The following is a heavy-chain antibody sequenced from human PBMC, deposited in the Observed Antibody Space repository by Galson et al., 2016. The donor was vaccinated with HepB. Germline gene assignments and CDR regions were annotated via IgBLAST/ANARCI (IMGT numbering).Heavy chain of an antibody. CDR2: IRNRVSSFST. V-gene: IGHV3-72*01. J-gene: IGHJ4*02. Sequence: SLRLSCAASGFSFSDHFMDWVRQAPGTGLELVARIRNRVSSFSTDYAAAVRGRFIISRDDSKKSLSLQMNYLKTEDTAVYYCVRDSVYFYLDYWGQGTQVTVSS. CDR1: GFSFSDHF. D-gene: IGHD5/OR15-5a*01. CDR3: VRDSVYFYLDY.